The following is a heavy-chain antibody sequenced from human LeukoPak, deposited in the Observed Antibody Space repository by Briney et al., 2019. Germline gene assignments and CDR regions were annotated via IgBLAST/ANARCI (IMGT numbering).Heavy chain of an antibody. Sequence: ASVKVSCKASGYTFTSYGISWVRQAPGQGLEWMGWISAYNGNTNYAQKLQGRVTMTTDTSTSTAYMELRSLRSDDTAVYYCARDLRFGAYYYYMDVWGKGTTVTVSS. CDR3: ARDLRFGAYYYYMDV. D-gene: IGHD3-16*01. V-gene: IGHV1-18*01. CDR1: GYTFTSYG. CDR2: ISAYNGNT. J-gene: IGHJ6*03.